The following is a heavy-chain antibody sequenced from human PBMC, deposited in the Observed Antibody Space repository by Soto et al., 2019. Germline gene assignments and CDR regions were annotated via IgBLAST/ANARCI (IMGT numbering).Heavy chain of an antibody. V-gene: IGHV3-43D*04. Sequence: PRGSLRLSCAASVFTCDEYAMHWVRQPPGKGLEWVSLISWDGSNRYYADSVQGRFTISRDNSKYSLYLEMNSLRPEDTALYYCAKDISRGPTKNYDFWSGPDYWGQGTLVTVSS. J-gene: IGHJ4*02. CDR3: AKDISRGPTKNYDFWSGPDY. D-gene: IGHD3-3*01. CDR1: VFTCDEYA. CDR2: ISWDGSNR.